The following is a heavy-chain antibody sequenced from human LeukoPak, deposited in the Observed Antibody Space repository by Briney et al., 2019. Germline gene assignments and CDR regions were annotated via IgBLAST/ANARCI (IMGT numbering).Heavy chain of an antibody. V-gene: IGHV3-7*02. Sequence: PGGSLRLSCAASGFTFSRSWMGWVRQAPGKGLEWVANIKQDGTSKYYVDSVMGRFTISRGSAENSVYLQMNSLSAGDTAVYYCARHGDYCFDLWGPGTRVTVSS. CDR3: ARHGDYCFDL. CDR2: IKQDGTSK. J-gene: IGHJ4*02. D-gene: IGHD2-21*01. CDR1: GFTFSRSW.